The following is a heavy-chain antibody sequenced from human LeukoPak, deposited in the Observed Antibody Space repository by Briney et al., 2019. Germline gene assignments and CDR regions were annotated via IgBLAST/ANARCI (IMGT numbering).Heavy chain of an antibody. CDR1: GGTFRSYA. CDR3: ATQPQNYYDSSGYYCYYFDY. D-gene: IGHD3-22*01. V-gene: IGHV1-69*13. J-gene: IGHJ4*02. Sequence: SVKVSCKASGGTFRSYAISWVRQAPGQGLEWMGGIIPIFGTANYAQKFQGRVTITADESTSTAYMELSSLRSEDTAVYYCATQPQNYYDSSGYYCYYFDYWGQGTLVTVSS. CDR2: IIPIFGTA.